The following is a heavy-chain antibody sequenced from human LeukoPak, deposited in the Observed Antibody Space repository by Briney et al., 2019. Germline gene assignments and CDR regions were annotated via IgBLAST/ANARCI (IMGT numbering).Heavy chain of an antibody. Sequence: PGGSLRLSCAASGFTFSSQAMHWVRQAPGKGLEWVTVISNDGSNKYYAGSVKGRFTISRDNSKNTLYLQTHSLRAEDTALYYCARPGHCSTTNCSTLAFDIWGQGTMVTVSS. V-gene: IGHV3-30-3*01. CDR2: ISNDGSNK. D-gene: IGHD2-2*01. CDR3: ARPGHCSTTNCSTLAFDI. J-gene: IGHJ3*02. CDR1: GFTFSSQA.